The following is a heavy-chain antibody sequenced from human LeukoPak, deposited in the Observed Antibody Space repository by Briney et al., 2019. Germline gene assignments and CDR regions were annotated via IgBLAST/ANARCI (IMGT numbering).Heavy chain of an antibody. CDR1: GYSFTSYC. V-gene: IGHV5-51*01. J-gene: IGHJ3*01. Sequence: GESLKISCKVSGYSFTSYCIGWVRQMPGKGLEWMGIIYPGDSGPTYSPSFHGQVTISVDKSINTAYLQWSSLQASDTAMYYCGMSGDRVPLQDDVFDVWGQGAMVTIST. D-gene: IGHD1-26*01. CDR2: IYPGDSGP. CDR3: GMSGDRVPLQDDVFDV.